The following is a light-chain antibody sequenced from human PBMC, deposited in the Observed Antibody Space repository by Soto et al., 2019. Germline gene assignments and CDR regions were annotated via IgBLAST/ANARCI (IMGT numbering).Light chain of an antibody. CDR3: QQSYSTPVT. CDR2: DAS. V-gene: IGKV1-39*01. Sequence: IQMTQSPSSLSASVGDRVTITCRASQSISSYLNWYPQKPGKAPKLLIYDASSLQSGVPSRFSGSGSGTDFTLTISSLQPDDFATYYCQQSYSTPVTFGPGNKVDIK. CDR1: QSISSY. J-gene: IGKJ3*01.